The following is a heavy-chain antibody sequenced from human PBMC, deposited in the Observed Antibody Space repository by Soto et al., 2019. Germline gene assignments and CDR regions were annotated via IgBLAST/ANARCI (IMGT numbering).Heavy chain of an antibody. D-gene: IGHD2-2*01. CDR2: TYYRSKWYN. V-gene: IGHV6-1*01. CDR1: GDSVSSNSAA. CDR3: ARGPGRSSILYYYYYYGMDV. J-gene: IGHJ6*02. Sequence: SQTLSLTCAISGDSVSSNSAAWNWIRQSPSRGLEWLGRTYYRSKWYNDYAVSVKSRITINPDTSKNQFSLQLNSVTPEDTAVYYCARGPGRSSILYYYYYYGMDVWGQGTTVTVSS.